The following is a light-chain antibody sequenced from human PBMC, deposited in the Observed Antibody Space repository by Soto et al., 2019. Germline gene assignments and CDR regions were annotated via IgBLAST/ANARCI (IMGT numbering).Light chain of an antibody. CDR3: QQNYRATPWT. CDR1: QSISRY. CDR2: AAS. Sequence: DIQMTQSPSSLSASVGDRITITCRASQSISRYLNWYQHKPGKAPKLLINAASSLERGVPSRFSGGGSGTDFTLNISSPQPDDFATYYCQQNYRATPWTFGQGTKVEVK. V-gene: IGKV1-39*01. J-gene: IGKJ1*01.